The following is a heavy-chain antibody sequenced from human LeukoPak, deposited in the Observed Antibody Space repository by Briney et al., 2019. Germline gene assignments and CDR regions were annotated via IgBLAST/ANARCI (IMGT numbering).Heavy chain of an antibody. V-gene: IGHV1-18*01. CDR3: ARDQGAWELLRRSSNAFDI. CDR1: GYTFTSYD. CDR2: ISAYNGNT. D-gene: IGHD1-26*01. J-gene: IGHJ3*02. Sequence: ASVKVSCKASGYTFTSYDINWVRQATGQGLEWMGWISAYNGNTNYAQKLQGRVTMTTDTSTSTAYMELRSLRSDDTAVYYCARDQGAWELLRRSSNAFDIWGQGTMVTVSS.